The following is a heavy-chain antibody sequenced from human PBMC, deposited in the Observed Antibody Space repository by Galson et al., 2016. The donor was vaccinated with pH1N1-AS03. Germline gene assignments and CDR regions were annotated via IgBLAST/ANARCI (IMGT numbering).Heavy chain of an antibody. D-gene: IGHD3-22*01. Sequence: SLRLSCAASGFRFIDYWMTWVRQAPGKGLEWVAVTSFDGSNKYYADSVKGRFTISGDNSKNTLYLHMNSLRAEDTAVYYCAKTEPKDSSGYPLDYWGQGTLVTVSS. CDR2: TSFDGSNK. CDR3: AKTEPKDSSGYPLDY. CDR1: GFRFIDYW. J-gene: IGHJ4*02. V-gene: IGHV3-30*18.